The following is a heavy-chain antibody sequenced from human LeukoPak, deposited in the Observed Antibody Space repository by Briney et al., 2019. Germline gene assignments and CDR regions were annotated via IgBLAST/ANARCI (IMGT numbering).Heavy chain of an antibody. CDR2: INPSGGST. Sequence: ASVKVSCKASGYTFTSYYMHWVRQAPGQGLEWMGIINPSGGSTSYARKFQGRVTMTRDTSTSTVYMELSSLRSEDTAVYYCAKDGTETVGDYWGQGTLVTVSS. CDR1: GYTFTSYY. CDR3: AKDGTETVGDY. D-gene: IGHD4-23*01. J-gene: IGHJ4*02. V-gene: IGHV1-46*01.